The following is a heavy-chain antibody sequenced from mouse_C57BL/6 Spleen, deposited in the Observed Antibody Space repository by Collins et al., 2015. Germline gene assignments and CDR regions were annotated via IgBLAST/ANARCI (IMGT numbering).Heavy chain of an antibody. V-gene: IGHV9-2-1*01. Sequence: QIQLVQSGPELKKPGETVKISCKASGYTFTDYSMHWVKQAPGKGLKWVGWINTETGEPTYADDFKGRFAFSLETSASTAYLQINNLKNEDTATYFCAKAYYGNSDYWGQGTTLTVSS. CDR3: AKAYYGNSDY. CDR1: GYTFTDYS. CDR2: INTETGEP. J-gene: IGHJ2*01. D-gene: IGHD2-10*01.